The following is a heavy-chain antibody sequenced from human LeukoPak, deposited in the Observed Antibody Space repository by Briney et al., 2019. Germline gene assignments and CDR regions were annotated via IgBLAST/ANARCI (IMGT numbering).Heavy chain of an antibody. V-gene: IGHV3-15*01. D-gene: IGHD3-22*01. CDR3: TTTTYYYDSSGYVGGDY. CDR2: IKSKTDGGAT. Sequence: GGSLRLSCAASGFTFSNAWMSWVRQAPGKGLEWVGRIKSKTDGGATDYAAPVKGRFTISIDDSKNTLYLQMNSLKTEDTAVYYCTTTTYYYDSSGYVGGDYWGQGTLVTVSS. CDR1: GFTFSNAW. J-gene: IGHJ4*02.